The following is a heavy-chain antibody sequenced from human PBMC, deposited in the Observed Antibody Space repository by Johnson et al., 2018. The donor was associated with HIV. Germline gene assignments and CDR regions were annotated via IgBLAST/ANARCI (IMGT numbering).Heavy chain of an antibody. V-gene: IGHV3-30-3*02. J-gene: IGHJ3*02. D-gene: IGHD5-24*01. CDR2: ISYDGTNK. CDR1: GFTFSSYA. CDR3: AKPPMATSIPSDAFDI. Sequence: VQLVESGGGLIQPGGSLRLSCAASGFTFSSYAIHWVRQAPGKGLEWVAVISYDGTNKYYADSVKGRFTISRDNSKNTLYLQMNSLRAEDTAVYYCAKPPMATSIPSDAFDIWGQGTVVTVSS.